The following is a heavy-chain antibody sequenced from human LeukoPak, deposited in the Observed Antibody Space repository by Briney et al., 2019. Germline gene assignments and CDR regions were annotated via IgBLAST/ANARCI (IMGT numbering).Heavy chain of an antibody. Sequence: PGGSLRLSCAASGFTFSSYGMHWVRQAPGKGLEWVAVIWYDGSNKYYADSVKGRFTISRDNSKNTLYLQMNSLRAEDTAVYYCARDSSLKRIMITFGGRRPGWFDPWGQGTLVTVSS. D-gene: IGHD3-16*01. V-gene: IGHV3-33*01. CDR2: IWYDGSNK. CDR1: GFTFSSYG. CDR3: ARDSSLKRIMITFGGRRPGWFDP. J-gene: IGHJ5*02.